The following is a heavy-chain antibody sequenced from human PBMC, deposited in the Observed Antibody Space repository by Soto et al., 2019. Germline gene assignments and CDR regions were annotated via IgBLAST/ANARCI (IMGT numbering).Heavy chain of an antibody. V-gene: IGHV3-64*01. D-gene: IGHD3-3*01. J-gene: IGHJ6*03. CDR1: GFTFSSYA. Sequence: GGSLRLSCAASGFTFSSYAMHWVRQAPGKGLEYVSAISSNGGSTYYANSVKGRFTISRENSKNRLYLQMGSLRAEDMAVYYCARAGGYDFWSGYSMDVWGKGTTVTVSS. CDR3: ARAGGYDFWSGYSMDV. CDR2: ISSNGGST.